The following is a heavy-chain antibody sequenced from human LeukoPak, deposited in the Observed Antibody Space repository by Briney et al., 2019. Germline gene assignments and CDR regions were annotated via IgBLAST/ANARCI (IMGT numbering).Heavy chain of an antibody. Sequence: GGSLRLSCAASGFTFSSYWMSWVRQAPGKGLEWVANIKQDGSEKYYVDSVKGRFTISRDNAENSLYLQMNSLRAEDTAVYYCARASYDYGDYPFDYWGQGTLVTVSS. CDR2: IKQDGSEK. D-gene: IGHD4-17*01. V-gene: IGHV3-7*01. CDR3: ARASYDYGDYPFDY. CDR1: GFTFSSYW. J-gene: IGHJ4*02.